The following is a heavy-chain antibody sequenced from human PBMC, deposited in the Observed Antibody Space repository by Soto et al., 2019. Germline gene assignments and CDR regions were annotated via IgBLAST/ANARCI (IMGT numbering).Heavy chain of an antibody. Sequence: SETLSLTCTFSGGSISSSSYYWGWIRQPPGKGLEWIGSIYYSGITYYNPSLKSRVTISVDTSKNQFSRKLSSVTAADTAVYYCARLECGSYSIDYWGQGTLVTVSS. CDR3: ARLECGSYSIDY. D-gene: IGHD1-26*01. CDR2: IYYSGIT. J-gene: IGHJ4*02. V-gene: IGHV4-39*01. CDR1: GGSISSSSYY.